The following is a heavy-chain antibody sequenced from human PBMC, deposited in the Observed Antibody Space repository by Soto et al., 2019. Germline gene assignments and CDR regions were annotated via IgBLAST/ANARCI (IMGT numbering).Heavy chain of an antibody. CDR2: ISHSGST. CDR1: GGSFSGHT. Sequence: QVQLQQWGAGLLKPSETLSLTCAVYGGSFSGHTWGWIRQPPGKGLEWIGEISHSGSTNYNPSLKSRVTISVDTSSNQFSLKLSSVTAADTAMYYCARVDDYWGQGTLVTVSS. J-gene: IGHJ4*02. CDR3: ARVDDY. V-gene: IGHV4-34*01.